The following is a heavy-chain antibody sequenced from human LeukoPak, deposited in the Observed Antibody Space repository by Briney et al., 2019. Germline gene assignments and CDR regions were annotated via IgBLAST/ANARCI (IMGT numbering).Heavy chain of an antibody. CDR3: ASTTGGY. D-gene: IGHD4-23*01. Sequence: AGGSLRLSCAASGFIFSSYGIHWVRQAPGKGLEWVAFIWSDGSKKYYADSVKGRFTISRDNSKNTLYLQVNTLRDEDTAVYYCASTTGGYWGQGTLVTVSS. J-gene: IGHJ4*02. V-gene: IGHV3-30*02. CDR2: IWSDGSKK. CDR1: GFIFSSYG.